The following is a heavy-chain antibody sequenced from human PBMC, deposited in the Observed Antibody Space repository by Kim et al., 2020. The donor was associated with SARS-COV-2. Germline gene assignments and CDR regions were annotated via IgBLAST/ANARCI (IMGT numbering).Heavy chain of an antibody. Sequence: YAESRRGRFTTSKDDSSNMLYLHMNGLSAEDTAVYYCAKRQMAQRFDFWGQGTLVAVSS. J-gene: IGHJ4*02. CDR3: AKRQMAQRFDF. V-gene: IGHV3-23*05.